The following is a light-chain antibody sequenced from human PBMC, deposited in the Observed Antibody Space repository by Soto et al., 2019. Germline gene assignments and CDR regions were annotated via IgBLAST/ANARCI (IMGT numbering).Light chain of an antibody. J-gene: IGLJ1*01. CDR2: DTN. Sequence: QAVVTQEPSFSVSPGGTVTLTCGLSSGSVSSSHHPSWYQQSPGQAPRTLIHDTNTRSSGVPDRFSGSILGNKAALTITGAQADDESDYYCVLYMGRDTPYVFGTGTKLTVL. V-gene: IGLV8-61*01. CDR3: VLYMGRDTPYV. CDR1: SGSVSSSHH.